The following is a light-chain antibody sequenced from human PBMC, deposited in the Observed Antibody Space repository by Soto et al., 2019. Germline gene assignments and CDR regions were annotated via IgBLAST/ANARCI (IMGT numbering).Light chain of an antibody. V-gene: IGLV2-14*01. J-gene: IGLJ3*02. Sequence: QSVLTQPASVSGSPGQSVTISCTGTSSDVGGYNYVSWYQQLPGEAPKLMIYEVINRPSGISNRFSGSKSGNTASLTISGLQAEDEADYYCSSYTTSSPLEVFGGGTKLTVL. CDR2: EVI. CDR3: SSYTTSSPLEV. CDR1: SSDVGGYNY.